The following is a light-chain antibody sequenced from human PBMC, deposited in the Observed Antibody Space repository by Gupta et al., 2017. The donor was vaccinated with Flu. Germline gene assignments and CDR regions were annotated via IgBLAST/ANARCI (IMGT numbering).Light chain of an antibody. CDR3: QQRFSCPLT. CDR1: QTVASY. Sequence: EIMLTQSPATLSLSPGERSTLSCRASQTVASYLAWYQQKPGQAPRLLISDASNWATAIPARFSGSGSGTEFTLTISSLQPEDFAIYYCQQRFSCPLTFGQGTQVEIK. V-gene: IGKV3-11*01. CDR2: DAS. J-gene: IGKJ5*01.